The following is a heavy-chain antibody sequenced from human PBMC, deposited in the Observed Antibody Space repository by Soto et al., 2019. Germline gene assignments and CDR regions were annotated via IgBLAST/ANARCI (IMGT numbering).Heavy chain of an antibody. V-gene: IGHV3-23*01. CDR3: AKDQYIAATRPYYFDY. D-gene: IGHD1-26*01. Sequence: GGSLRLSCAASGFTFSSYAMSWVRQAPGKGLEWVSAISGSGGSTYYADSVKGRFTISRDNSKNTLYLQMNSLRAEDTAVYYCAKDQYIAATRPYYFDYWGQGTLVTVSS. J-gene: IGHJ4*02. CDR1: GFTFSSYA. CDR2: ISGSGGST.